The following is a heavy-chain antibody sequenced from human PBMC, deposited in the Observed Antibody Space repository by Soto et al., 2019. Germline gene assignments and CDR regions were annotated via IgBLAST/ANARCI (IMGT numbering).Heavy chain of an antibody. Sequence: VGSLRLSCAASGFTFSSYGMHWVRQAPGKGLEWVAVISYDGSNKYYADSVKGRFTISRDNSKNTLCLQMNSLRAEDTAVYYCAKSGDPPYYYYGMDVWGQGTTVTVSS. CDR1: GFTFSSYG. V-gene: IGHV3-30*18. CDR3: AKSGDPPYYYYGMDV. CDR2: ISYDGSNK. J-gene: IGHJ6*02. D-gene: IGHD3-10*01.